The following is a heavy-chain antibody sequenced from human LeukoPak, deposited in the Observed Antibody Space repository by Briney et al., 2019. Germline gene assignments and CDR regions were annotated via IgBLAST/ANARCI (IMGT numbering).Heavy chain of an antibody. J-gene: IGHJ4*02. CDR1: GFTFSSYA. V-gene: IGHV3-23*01. D-gene: IGHD1-26*01. Sequence: GGSLRLSCAASGFTFSSYAMTWVRQAPGKGLEWVSVISGSGDSTYYADSVKGRFTISRDNSKNTLYMQMNSLRAEDTAVYYCAREVGAVDYWGQGPLVTVSS. CDR3: AREVGAVDY. CDR2: ISGSGDST.